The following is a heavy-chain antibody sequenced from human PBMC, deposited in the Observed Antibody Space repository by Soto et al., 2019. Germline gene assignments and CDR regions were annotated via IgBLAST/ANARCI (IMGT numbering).Heavy chain of an antibody. CDR3: ATYDFWSGYGLDY. D-gene: IGHD3-3*01. Sequence: SETLSLTCTVSGGSISSSSYYWGWIRQPPGKGLEWIGSIYYSGSTYYNPSLKSRVTISVDTSKNQFSLKLSSVTAADTAVYYCATYDFWSGYGLDYWGQGTLVTVSS. CDR1: GGSISSSSYY. V-gene: IGHV4-39*01. CDR2: IYYSGST. J-gene: IGHJ4*02.